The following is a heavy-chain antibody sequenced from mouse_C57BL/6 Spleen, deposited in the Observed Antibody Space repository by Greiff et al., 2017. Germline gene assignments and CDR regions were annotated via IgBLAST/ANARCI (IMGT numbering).Heavy chain of an antibody. D-gene: IGHD2-5*01. CDR1: GFNIKDYY. V-gene: IGHV14-2*01. CDR3: ARDSNYRGFGY. Sequence: EVQLQQSGAELVKPGASVKLSCTASGFNIKDYYLHWVKQRTEQGLEWIGRIDPEDGATQYAPEFQGKVPITADTSSNTAYLQLSSLTSEDTAVYYCARDSNYRGFGYWGQGTLVTVSA. CDR2: IDPEDGAT. J-gene: IGHJ3*01.